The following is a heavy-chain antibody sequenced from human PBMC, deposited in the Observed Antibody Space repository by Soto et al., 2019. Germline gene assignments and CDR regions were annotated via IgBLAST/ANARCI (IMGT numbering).Heavy chain of an antibody. CDR3: AGMPYTSGLRFDP. CDR1: GDSYSISTYS. CDR2: IYQSGVT. V-gene: IGHV4-30-2*01. Sequence: SETLSLTCNVSGDSYSISTYSWSWIRQPPGKALQWIGFIYQSGVTSYNPSLASRVSISLDRSNNQCSLKLKSVTAADTAVYFCAGMPYTSGLRFDPWGPGTLVTVSS. J-gene: IGHJ5*02. D-gene: IGHD6-19*01.